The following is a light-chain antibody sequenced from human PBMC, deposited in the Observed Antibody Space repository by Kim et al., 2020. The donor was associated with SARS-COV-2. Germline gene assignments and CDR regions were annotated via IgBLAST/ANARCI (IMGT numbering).Light chain of an antibody. J-gene: IGLJ2*01. V-gene: IGLV4-60*03. CDR2: LEGSGSY. Sequence: QLALTQSSSASASLGSSVKLTCTLSSGHSSYIIAWHQQQPGKAPRYLMKLEGSGSYNKGSGVPDRFSGSSSGADRYLTISNLQSEDEADYYCETWDSNTFGGGPQLTVL. CDR1: SGHSSYI. CDR3: ETWDSNT.